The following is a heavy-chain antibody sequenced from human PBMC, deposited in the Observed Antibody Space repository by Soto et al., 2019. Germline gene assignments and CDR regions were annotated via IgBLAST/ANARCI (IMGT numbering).Heavy chain of an antibody. D-gene: IGHD1-26*01. CDR3: ATEGRPSSGSYFYYYYGMDV. V-gene: IGHV1-24*01. J-gene: IGHJ6*02. CDR1: GYTLTELS. Sequence: GASVKVSCKVSGYTLTELSMHWVRQAPGKGLEWMGGFDPEDGETIYAQKFQGRVTMTEDTSTDTAYMELSSLRSEDTAVYYCATEGRPSSGSYFYYYYGMDVWGQGTTVTVS. CDR2: FDPEDGET.